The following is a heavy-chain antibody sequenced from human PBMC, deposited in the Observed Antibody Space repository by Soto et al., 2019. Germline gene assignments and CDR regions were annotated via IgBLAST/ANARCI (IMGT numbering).Heavy chain of an antibody. CDR3: AGGMAGLDV. J-gene: IGHJ6*02. Sequence: EVQLVESGGGLVQPGGSLRLSCAASGLSFNIYWMHWVRQVPGKGLVWLARINSDGSLTIYVDSVKGRFTISRDNAKNTVFLQMDSLRDEDTGVYYCAGGMAGLDVWGQGTTVTVSS. CDR1: GLSFNIYW. V-gene: IGHV3-74*01. CDR2: INSDGSLT.